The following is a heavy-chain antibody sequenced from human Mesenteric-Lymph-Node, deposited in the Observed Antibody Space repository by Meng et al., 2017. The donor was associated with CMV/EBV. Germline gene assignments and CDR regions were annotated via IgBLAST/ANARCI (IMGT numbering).Heavy chain of an antibody. V-gene: IGHV3-23*03. D-gene: IGHD2-8*01. Sequence: GGSLRLSCAASGLSFSDYAMSWVRQAPGKGLEWVSVIYSGGSGTFYADSVKGRFTISRDISKNTLYLQMNTLRAEDTAIYYCATGGGYCSNGVCSHFDYWGQGTLVTVSS. CDR3: ATGGGYCSNGVCSHFDY. J-gene: IGHJ4*02. CDR2: IYSGGSGT. CDR1: GLSFSDYA.